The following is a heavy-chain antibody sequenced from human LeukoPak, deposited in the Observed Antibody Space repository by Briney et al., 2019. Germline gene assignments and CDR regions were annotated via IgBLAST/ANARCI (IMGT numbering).Heavy chain of an antibody. CDR1: GYSISSGYY. J-gene: IGHJ4*02. CDR3: ARDSDHTSMLFKGFDY. Sequence: SETLSLTCTVSGYSISSGYYWGWIRQPPGKGLEWIGNIHQSGSTYYNPSVKSRVSISMDTSKNQFSLKLNSVTAADTAVYYCARDSDHTSMLFKGFDYWDQGTLVTVSS. D-gene: IGHD5-18*01. CDR2: IHQSGST. V-gene: IGHV4-38-2*02.